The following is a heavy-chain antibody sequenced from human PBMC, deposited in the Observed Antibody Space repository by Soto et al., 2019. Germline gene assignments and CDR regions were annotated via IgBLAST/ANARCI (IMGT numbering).Heavy chain of an antibody. CDR1: GFTFSSYG. Sequence: GGSLRLSCAASGFTFSSYGMHWVRQAPGKGLEWVAVISYDGSNKYYADSVKGRFTISRDNSKNTLYLQMNSLRAEDTAVYYCAKEQYSYGYCPAYWGQGTLVTVS. CDR2: ISYDGSNK. V-gene: IGHV3-30*18. D-gene: IGHD5-18*01. CDR3: AKEQYSYGYCPAY. J-gene: IGHJ4*02.